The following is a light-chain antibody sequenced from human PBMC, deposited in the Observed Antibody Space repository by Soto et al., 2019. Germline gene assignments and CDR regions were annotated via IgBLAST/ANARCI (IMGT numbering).Light chain of an antibody. J-gene: IGKJ2*01. CDR3: QQTYRTPYT. Sequence: EIVMTQSPATLSVSPGERATLSCRASQSVSSNLAWYQQKPGQAPRLLIYGASTRATGIPARFSGSGSGTEFTLTINSLQPEDFATYYCQQTYRTPYTFGQGTKLEIK. V-gene: IGKV3-15*01. CDR1: QSVSSN. CDR2: GAS.